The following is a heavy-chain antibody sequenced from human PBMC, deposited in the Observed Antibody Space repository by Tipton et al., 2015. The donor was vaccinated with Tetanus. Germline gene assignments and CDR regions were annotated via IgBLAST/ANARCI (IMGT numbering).Heavy chain of an antibody. CDR1: GDYLSDYY. D-gene: IGHD6-19*01. CDR2: IQRGGST. J-gene: IGHJ5*02. CDR3: ASLPKHWLTPRGAP. Sequence: GLVKPSETLSLTCGVFGDYLSDYYWTWVRQPPGKGLEWIGEIQRGGSTNYNPSLKSRVSMSLDTSKNQISLRLTSVTAADTAVYYCASLPKHWLTPRGAPWGQGTLVTVSS. V-gene: IGHV4-34*01.